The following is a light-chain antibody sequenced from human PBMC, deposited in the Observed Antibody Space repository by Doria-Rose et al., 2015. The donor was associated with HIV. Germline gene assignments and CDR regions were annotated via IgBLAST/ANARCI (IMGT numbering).Light chain of an antibody. CDR2: WAS. Sequence: DIQLTQSPDSLAASLGERATINCKSSQSVFYSPKNRNYLAWYQQKPGQPPKLLIYWASIRESGVPDRFSGSGSGTDFTLTISSLKAEDVAVDGCHQYHSTTLTCGPGT. J-gene: IGKJ5*01. CDR1: QSVFYSPKNRNY. V-gene: IGKV4-1*01. CDR3: HQYHSTTLT.